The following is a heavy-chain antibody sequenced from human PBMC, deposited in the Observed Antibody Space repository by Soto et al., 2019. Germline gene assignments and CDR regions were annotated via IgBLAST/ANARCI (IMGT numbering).Heavy chain of an antibody. CDR2: INAGSGNT. D-gene: IGHD3-3*02. V-gene: IGHV1-3*01. CDR3: ARDTETLGPRANDALDI. Sequence: ASVKVSCKATGYTFSAYTMNWVRQAPGQSLEWMGWINAGSGNTKYSQNFQGRVSITRDTSASTVYMELTGLTSEDTAVYYCARDTETLGPRANDALDIWGQGTMVTVSS. J-gene: IGHJ3*02. CDR1: GYTFSAYT.